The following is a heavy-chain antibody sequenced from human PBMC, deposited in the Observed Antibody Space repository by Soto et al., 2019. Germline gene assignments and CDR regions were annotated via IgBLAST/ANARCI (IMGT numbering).Heavy chain of an antibody. CDR1: GGTFSSYA. V-gene: IGHV1-69*01. CDR2: IIPIFGTA. J-gene: IGHJ3*02. D-gene: IGHD3-22*01. CDR3: ARGYYYDSSGYYQRYAFDI. Sequence: QVQLVQSGAEVKKPGSSVKGSCKASGGTFSSYAISWVRQAPGQGLEWMGGIIPIFGTANYAQKFQGRVTITADESTSTAYMELSSLRSEDTAVYYCARGYYYDSSGYYQRYAFDIWGQGTMVTVSS.